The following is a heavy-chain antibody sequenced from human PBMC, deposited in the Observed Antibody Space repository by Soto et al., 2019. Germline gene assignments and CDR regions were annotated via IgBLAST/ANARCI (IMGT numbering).Heavy chain of an antibody. J-gene: IGHJ6*02. D-gene: IGHD3-10*01. Sequence: EVQLVQSGAEEKKPGATVKISCKVSGYTFTDYYLHWVQQAPGKGCEWVGLVDPEDGETTYAEKFQGRVTITADTSADTAYLELSSLRSDDTAMYYCTTPRGVWGQGTSVTVSS. CDR1: GYTFTDYY. CDR3: TTPRGV. CDR2: VDPEDGET. V-gene: IGHV1-69-2*01.